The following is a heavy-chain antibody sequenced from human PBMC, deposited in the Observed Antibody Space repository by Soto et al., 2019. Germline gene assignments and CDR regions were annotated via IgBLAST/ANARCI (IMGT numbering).Heavy chain of an antibody. D-gene: IGHD1-26*01. CDR1: GYNFSTYA. V-gene: IGHV1-3*04. Sequence: ASVKVSCEASGYNFSTYALLWVRQAPGQRLEWMGWINTGNGNTKYSQKFQGRVTMTRDTSASTAYMELSSLRSEDTAVYYCARGERLYYFFNRMDVRGHLPTFT. J-gene: IGHJ6*02. CDR3: ARGERLYYFFNRMDV. CDR2: INTGNGNT.